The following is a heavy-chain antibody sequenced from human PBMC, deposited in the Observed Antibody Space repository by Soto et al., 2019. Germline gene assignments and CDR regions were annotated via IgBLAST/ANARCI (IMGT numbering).Heavy chain of an antibody. CDR1: GGSISSYY. CDR3: ARHRYGDHYFDY. J-gene: IGHJ4*02. V-gene: IGHV4-59*08. Sequence: SETLSLTCTVSGGSISSYYWSWIRQPPGKGLEWIGYIYYSGSTNYNPSLKSRVTISVDTSKNQFSLKLSSVTAADTAVYYCARHRYGDHYFDYWGQGTLVTVSS. CDR2: IYYSGST. D-gene: IGHD4-17*01.